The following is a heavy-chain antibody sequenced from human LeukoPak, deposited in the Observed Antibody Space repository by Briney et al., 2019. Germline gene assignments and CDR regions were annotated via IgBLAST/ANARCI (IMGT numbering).Heavy chain of an antibody. J-gene: IGHJ5*02. CDR2: IYYSGVT. D-gene: IGHD6-19*01. CDR1: GDSISSRSFY. Sequence: SETLSLTCTVSGDSISSRSFYCGWIRQPPGKGLEWIGTIYYSGVTYYNPSRKSRVTMSVDTSDNQFSLRLISVTAADTAVYYCARHFPHMDFTGWKQGWFDPWGQGTLVTVSS. CDR3: ARHFPHMDFTGWKQGWFDP. V-gene: IGHV4-39*01.